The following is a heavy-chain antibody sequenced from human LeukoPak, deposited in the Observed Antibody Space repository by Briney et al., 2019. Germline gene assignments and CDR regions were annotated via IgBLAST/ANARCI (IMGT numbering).Heavy chain of an antibody. Sequence: SETLSLTSAVYGGSFSGYYWSWIRQPPGKGLEWIGEINHSGNTNYNPSLKSRVTISVDTSKNQFSLKLSSVTAADTAVYYCARRGSSTSCYTLWGQGTLVTVSS. D-gene: IGHD2-2*02. CDR2: INHSGNT. V-gene: IGHV4-34*01. CDR3: ARRGSSTSCYTL. CDR1: GGSFSGYY. J-gene: IGHJ4*02.